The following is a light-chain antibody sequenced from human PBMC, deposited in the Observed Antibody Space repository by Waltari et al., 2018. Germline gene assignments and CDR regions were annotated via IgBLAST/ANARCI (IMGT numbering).Light chain of an antibody. CDR2: GAS. Sequence: EIVMTTSPATLSVSTGERATLSCRASQSVSSNLAWYQQKPGQAPRLLIYGASTRATGIPARFRGSGSGTEFTLTISSMQSEDFAVYYCQQYNNWPWTFGQGTKVEIK. J-gene: IGKJ1*01. V-gene: IGKV3-15*01. CDR1: QSVSSN. CDR3: QQYNNWPWT.